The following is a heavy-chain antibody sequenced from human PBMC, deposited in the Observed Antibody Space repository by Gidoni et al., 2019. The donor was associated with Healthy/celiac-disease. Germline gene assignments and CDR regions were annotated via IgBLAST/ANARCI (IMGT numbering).Heavy chain of an antibody. CDR2: IIPIFGTA. J-gene: IGHJ6*02. D-gene: IGHD3-3*01. CDR1: GGTFSSYS. Sequence: QVQLVQSGAEVKKPGSSVKVSCKASGGTFSSYSISWVRQAPGQGLEWMGGIIPIFGTANYAQKFQGRVTITADESTSTAYMELSSLRSEDTAVYYCASNPTTIFGVVKLYGMDVWGQGTTVTVSS. CDR3: ASNPTTIFGVVKLYGMDV. V-gene: IGHV1-69*01.